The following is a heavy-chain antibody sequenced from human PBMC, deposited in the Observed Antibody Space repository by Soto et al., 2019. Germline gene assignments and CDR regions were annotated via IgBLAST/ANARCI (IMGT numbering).Heavy chain of an antibody. Sequence: SETLSLTCTVSGGSISSSSYYWGWIRQPPGKGLEWIGSIYYSGSTYYNPSLKSRVTISVDTSKNQFSLKLSSVTAADTAVYYCARAGGYSKIFGYWGQGTLVTVSS. CDR3: ARAGGYSKIFGY. V-gene: IGHV4-39*01. J-gene: IGHJ4*02. CDR2: IYYSGST. D-gene: IGHD5-18*01. CDR1: GGSISSSSYY.